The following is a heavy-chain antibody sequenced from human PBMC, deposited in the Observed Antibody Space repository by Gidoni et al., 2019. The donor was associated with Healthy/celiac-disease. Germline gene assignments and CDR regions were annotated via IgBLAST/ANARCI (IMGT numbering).Heavy chain of an antibody. Sequence: EVQLVESGGGLVQPGGSLRLSCAASGFTVSSNYMSWVRQAPGKGLEWVSVIYSGGSTYYADSVKGRFTISRDNSKNTLYLQMNSLRAEDTAVYYCARMERIFGVEDGMDVWGQGTTVTVSS. D-gene: IGHD3-3*01. CDR2: IYSGGST. V-gene: IGHV3-66*01. CDR1: GFTVSSNY. J-gene: IGHJ6*02. CDR3: ARMERIFGVEDGMDV.